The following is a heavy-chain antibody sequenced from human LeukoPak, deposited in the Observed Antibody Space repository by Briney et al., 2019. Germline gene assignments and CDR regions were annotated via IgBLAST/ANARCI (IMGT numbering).Heavy chain of an antibody. CDR3: AKHYGSGRFTEYYYGMDV. Sequence: PXGSXXXSXXASGXTVSSNYMSWVRQAPGKXXXXXSVXYSGGSTYYADSVKGRFTISRDNSKNTLYLQMNSLRAEDTAVYYCAKHYGSGRFTEYYYGMDVWGQGTTVTVSS. J-gene: IGHJ6*02. D-gene: IGHD3-10*01. V-gene: IGHV3-53*01. CDR1: GXTVSSNY. CDR2: XYSGGST.